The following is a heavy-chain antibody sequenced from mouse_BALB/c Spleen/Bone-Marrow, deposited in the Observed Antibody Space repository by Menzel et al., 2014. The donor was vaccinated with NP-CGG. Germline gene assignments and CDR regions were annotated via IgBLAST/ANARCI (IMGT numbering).Heavy chain of an antibody. D-gene: IGHD2-4*01. CDR2: APGSGNT. J-gene: IGHJ1*01. V-gene: IGHV1S41*01. Sequence: APGSGNTYYNEMFKGKATLTVDTSSSTAYIQLSSLSSEGSAVYFCARARSTVITTWYFDVWGAGTTVTVSS. CDR3: ARARSTVITTWYFDV.